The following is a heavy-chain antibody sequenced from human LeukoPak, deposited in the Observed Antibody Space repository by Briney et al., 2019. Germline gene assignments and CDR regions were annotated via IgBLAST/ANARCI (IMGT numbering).Heavy chain of an antibody. V-gene: IGHV3-23*01. D-gene: IGHD1-1*01. Sequence: GGSLRLSCAASGFTFSNYAMSWVRQAPGKGLEWVSSLNGRGDSPYYADSVKGRFTISRDNSKNTLYLQMHSLRVEDTAVYYCARGERRRHYFDYWGQGTLVTVSS. CDR2: LNGRGDSP. CDR1: GFTFSNYA. J-gene: IGHJ4*02. CDR3: ARGERRRHYFDY.